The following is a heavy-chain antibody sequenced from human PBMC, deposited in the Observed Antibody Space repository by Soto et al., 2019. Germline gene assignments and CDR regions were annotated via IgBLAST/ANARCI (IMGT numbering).Heavy chain of an antibody. D-gene: IGHD6-13*01. CDR1: GYRFNDYY. CDR3: ATVGGGSSRWSPAAAFAI. J-gene: IGHJ3*02. Sequence: ASVKVSCKASGYRFNDYYMHWVRQAPGQGLEWMGWINPNSGGTSYPQKFQGRVTMTRDTSISTAYMELSRLTSDDTALYHCATVGGGSSRWSPAAAFAIWGQGTMVTV. CDR2: INPNSGGT. V-gene: IGHV1-2*02.